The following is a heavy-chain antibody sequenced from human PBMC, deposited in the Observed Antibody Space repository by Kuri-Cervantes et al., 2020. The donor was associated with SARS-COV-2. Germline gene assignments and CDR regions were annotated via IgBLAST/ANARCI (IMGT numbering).Heavy chain of an antibody. CDR3: AKVFIRGVVAAYYWYFDL. D-gene: IGHD2-15*01. J-gene: IGHJ2*01. Sequence: GGSLRLSCAASGFTFSSYGMHWVRQAPGKGLEWVAVIWYDGSNKYYADSVKGRFTISRDNSKNTLYLQMNSLRAEDTAVYYCAKVFIRGVVAAYYWYFDLWGRGNRV. CDR2: IWYDGSNK. V-gene: IGHV3-33*06. CDR1: GFTFSSYG.